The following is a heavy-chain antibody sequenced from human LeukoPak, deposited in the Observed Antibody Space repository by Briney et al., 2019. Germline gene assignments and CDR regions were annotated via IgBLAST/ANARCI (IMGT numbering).Heavy chain of an antibody. D-gene: IGHD6-19*01. CDR3: AREASHQWLVDHFHHYTDV. Sequence: SGTLSLTCNVSGGSISNYVWTWLRQPAGKGLEWIARIYGSGSTNYNPSLKSRVTTSVDRSSKQFFLKLNSVTAADTDVYYCAREASHQWLVDHFHHYTDVWGKGTTVTISS. CDR1: GGSISNYV. J-gene: IGHJ6*03. CDR2: IYGSGST. V-gene: IGHV4-4*07.